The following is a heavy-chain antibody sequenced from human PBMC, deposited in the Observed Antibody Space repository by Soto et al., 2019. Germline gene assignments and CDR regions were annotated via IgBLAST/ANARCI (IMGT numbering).Heavy chain of an antibody. J-gene: IGHJ2*01. CDR1: GGSISSYY. Sequence: QVQLQESGPGLVKPSETLSLTCTVSGGSISSYYWSWIRQPPGKGLEWIGYIYYSGSTNYNPALKSRGTISGDTSENQFSLKLSSVTAADAAVYYCARFNWYFDLWGRGTLVTVSS. CDR3: ARFNWYFDL. V-gene: IGHV4-59*08. CDR2: IYYSGST.